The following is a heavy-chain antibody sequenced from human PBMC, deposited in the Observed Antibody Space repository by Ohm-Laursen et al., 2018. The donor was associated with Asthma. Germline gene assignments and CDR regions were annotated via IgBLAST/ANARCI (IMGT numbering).Heavy chain of an antibody. J-gene: IGHJ4*02. D-gene: IGHD3-10*01. V-gene: IGHV1-69*13. CDR3: AREHYYGSGSYLGY. CDR1: GGTFSSYA. CDR2: IIPIFGTA. Sequence: SVKVSCKASGGTFSSYAISWVRQAPGQGLEWMGGIIPIFGTANYAQKFQGRVTITADESTSTAYMELSSLRSEDTAVYYCAREHYYGSGSYLGYWGQGTLVTVSS.